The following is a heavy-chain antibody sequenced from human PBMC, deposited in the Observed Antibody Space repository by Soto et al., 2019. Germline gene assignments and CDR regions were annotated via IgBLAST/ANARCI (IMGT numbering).Heavy chain of an antibody. J-gene: IGHJ4*02. Sequence: EVQLVESGGGLVQPGGSLRLSCAASGFTFSSYWMSWVRQAPGKGLEWVANIKQDGSEKYYVDSVKGRFTISRDNAKNSLYLQMNSLRAEDTAVYYCARDSGMTTVTKMKYWGQGTLVTVSS. CDR2: IKQDGSEK. V-gene: IGHV3-7*01. CDR1: GFTFSSYW. CDR3: ARDSGMTTVTKMKY. D-gene: IGHD4-17*01.